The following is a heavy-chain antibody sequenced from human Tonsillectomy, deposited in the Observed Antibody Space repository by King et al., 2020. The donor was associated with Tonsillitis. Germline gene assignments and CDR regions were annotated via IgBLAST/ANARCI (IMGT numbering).Heavy chain of an antibody. D-gene: IGHD3-22*01. CDR2: INPSGDST. J-gene: IGHJ3*01. CDR1: GYTFTSYY. V-gene: IGHV1-46*01. CDR3: ARSMIVVVISSVSAFDF. Sequence: QLVQSGAEVKKPGASVKVSCKASGYTFTSYYMHWVRQAPGQGLEWMGIINPSGDSTTYAQKFQGRVTMTRDTSTSTVYMELSSLRSEDTAVYYCARSMIVVVISSVSAFDFWGQGTTVTVSS.